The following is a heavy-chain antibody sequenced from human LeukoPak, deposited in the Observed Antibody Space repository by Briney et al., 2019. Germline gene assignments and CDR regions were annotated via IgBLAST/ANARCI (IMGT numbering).Heavy chain of an antibody. Sequence: SETLSLTCAVDGGSFSGYYWSWIRQPPGKGLEWIVEINHSGSTNYNPSLKSRVTISVDTSKNQFSLKLSSVTAADTAVYCCARLARYYDFWSGYYRADYYYYYMDVWSKGTTVTVSS. CDR1: GGSFSGYY. D-gene: IGHD3-3*01. CDR2: INHSGST. J-gene: IGHJ6*03. CDR3: ARLARYYDFWSGYYRADYYYYYMDV. V-gene: IGHV4-34*01.